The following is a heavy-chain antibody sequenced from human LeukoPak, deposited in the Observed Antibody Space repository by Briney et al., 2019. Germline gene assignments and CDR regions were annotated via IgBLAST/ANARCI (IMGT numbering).Heavy chain of an antibody. V-gene: IGHV3-23*01. J-gene: IGHJ4*02. CDR3: AKDFEVHSNGCRGYFDY. Sequence: GGSLRLSCAASGFTFNSHAITWVRQAPGKGLEWVSAISVSGGTTYYADSVKGRFTISRDNSKNTLYLQMNSLRPEDTAVYYCAKDFEVHSNGCRGYFDYWGQGTLVTVSS. CDR1: GFTFNSHA. D-gene: IGHD6-19*01. CDR2: ISVSGGTT.